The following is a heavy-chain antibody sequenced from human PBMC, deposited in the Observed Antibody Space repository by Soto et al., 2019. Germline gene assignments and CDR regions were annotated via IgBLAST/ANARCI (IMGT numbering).Heavy chain of an antibody. J-gene: IGHJ6*03. CDR1: GDSFNDYY. CDR2: INANGGVT. CDR3: ARESGAATATLDYYYFYMDV. Sequence: QVQLVQSGAEVRKPGASVTVSCRSSGDSFNDYYIHWVLQAPGQGFEWMGWINANGGVTKYAQKFQGWVSMPRDTSIRTGYMQLSRLRSDDTAVYYCARESGAATATLDYYYFYMDVWGTRPTVTVSS. V-gene: IGHV1-2*04. D-gene: IGHD6-25*01.